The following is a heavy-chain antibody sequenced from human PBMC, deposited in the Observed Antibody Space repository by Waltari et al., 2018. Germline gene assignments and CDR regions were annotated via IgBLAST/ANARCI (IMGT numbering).Heavy chain of an antibody. CDR3: ARDDSTGYSYFDY. J-gene: IGHJ4*02. Sequence: EVQLVESGGGLVQPGGSLRLSCAASGFSFRSYWMHWVRQAPGKGLVWVSRINSDGSSSSHADSVKGRFTISRDNAKNTLYLQMNSLRVEDTAVYYCARDDSTGYSYFDYWGQGTLVTVSS. CDR1: GFSFRSYW. CDR2: INSDGSSS. D-gene: IGHD3-22*01. V-gene: IGHV3-74*01.